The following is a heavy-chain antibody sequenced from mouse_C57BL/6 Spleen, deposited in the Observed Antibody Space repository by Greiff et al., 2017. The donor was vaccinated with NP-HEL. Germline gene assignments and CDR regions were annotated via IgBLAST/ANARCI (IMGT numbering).Heavy chain of an antibody. Sequence: VQLQQSGAELVRPGTSVKVSCKASGYAFTNYLIEWVKQRPGQGPEWIGVINPGSGGTNYNEKFKGKATLTADKSSSTAYMQLSSLTSEDSAVYFCARRNYGNYGDYWGQGTTLTVSS. CDR3: ARRNYGNYGDY. D-gene: IGHD2-1*01. CDR1: GYAFTNYL. V-gene: IGHV1-54*01. CDR2: INPGSGGT. J-gene: IGHJ2*01.